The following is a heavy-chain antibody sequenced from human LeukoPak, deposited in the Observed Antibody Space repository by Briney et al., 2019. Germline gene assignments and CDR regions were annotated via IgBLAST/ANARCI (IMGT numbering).Heavy chain of an antibody. J-gene: IGHJ4*02. D-gene: IGHD6-6*01. Sequence: PSETLSLTCTVSGGSFSAYYWSWIRQPPGKGLEWIGYIHYSGTTNYYPSLKSRVTIALDTSKNQFSLKLNSVTAADTAVYYCARFGTSSSRFFDQWGQGTLVTVSS. V-gene: IGHV4-59*01. CDR1: GGSFSAYY. CDR3: ARFGTSSSRFFDQ. CDR2: IHYSGTT.